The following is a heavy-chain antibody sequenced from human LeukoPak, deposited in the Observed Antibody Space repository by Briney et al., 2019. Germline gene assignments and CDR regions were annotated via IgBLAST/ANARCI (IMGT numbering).Heavy chain of an antibody. D-gene: IGHD5-24*01. CDR3: ARQGWGDAYYYFDY. Sequence: PSETLSLTCTVSGGSITSISYYWGWIRQPPGKGLEWIGSIYYSGSAYYNPSLKRRVTISVDTSKNQFSLKLSSVTAADTAVYYCARQGWGDAYYYFDYWGQGTLVTVSS. J-gene: IGHJ4*02. V-gene: IGHV4-39*01. CDR2: IYYSGSA. CDR1: GGSITSISYY.